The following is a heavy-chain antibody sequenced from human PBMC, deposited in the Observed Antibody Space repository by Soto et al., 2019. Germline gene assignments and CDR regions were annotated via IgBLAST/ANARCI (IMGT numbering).Heavy chain of an antibody. CDR2: IYYSGST. D-gene: IGHD3-9*01. CDR1: GGSISSYY. CDR3: ARLVSYYDILTGYYQGYYFDY. J-gene: IGHJ4*02. Sequence: QVQLQESGPGLVKPSETLSLTCTVSGGSISSYYWSWIRQPPGKGLEWIGYIYYSGSTNYNPSLKIRVTISVDTSKNQFSLKLSSVTAADTAVYYCARLVSYYDILTGYYQGYYFDYWGQGTLVTVSS. V-gene: IGHV4-59*08.